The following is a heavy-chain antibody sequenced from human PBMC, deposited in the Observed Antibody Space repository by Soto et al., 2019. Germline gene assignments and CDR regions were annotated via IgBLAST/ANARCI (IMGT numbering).Heavy chain of an antibody. CDR1: EFSFSSYA. CDR2: ISFDGNII. D-gene: IGHD3-9*01. J-gene: IGHJ4*02. V-gene: IGHV3-30-3*01. CDR3: ARTFDTITYYFDY. Sequence: QVHLVESGGGVGQPGGSLRLSCEASEFSFSSYAMHWIRQAPGKGLEWVAVISFDGNIIHYADSVKGRFIISRDNSKNTLYLQMHSLSGEDTAVYYGARTFDTITYYFDYWGQGTLVTVSS.